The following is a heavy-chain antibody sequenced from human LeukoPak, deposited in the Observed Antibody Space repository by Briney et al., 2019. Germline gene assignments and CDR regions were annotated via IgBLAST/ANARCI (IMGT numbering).Heavy chain of an antibody. D-gene: IGHD3-10*01. CDR3: ARIPSWDCPTTTCGSGGYCFDS. V-gene: IGHV1-2*02. J-gene: IGHJ4*02. CDR1: GYTFTDSY. Sequence: GASVKVSCKASGYTFTDSYVHWVRLAPGQGREWPGWINPNSGGTNYAQRFQGRVTMTRDTSISTAYMELSSLRSDDTAVYFCARIPSWDCPTTTCGSGGYCFDSWGQGTLVTVSP. CDR2: INPNSGGT.